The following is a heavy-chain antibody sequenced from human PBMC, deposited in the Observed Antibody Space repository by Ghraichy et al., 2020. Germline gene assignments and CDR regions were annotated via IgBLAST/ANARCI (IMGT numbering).Heavy chain of an antibody. CDR2: IYYSGST. CDR1: GGSVSSGSYY. CDR3: ARRWIPPRNWFDP. V-gene: IGHV4-61*01. Sequence: SETLSLTCTVSGGSVSSGSYYWSWIRQPPGKGLEWIGYIYYSGSTNYNPSLKSRVTISVDTSKNQFSLKLSSVTAADTAVYCCARRWIPPRNWFDPWGQGTLVTVSS. D-gene: IGHD5-18*01. J-gene: IGHJ5*02.